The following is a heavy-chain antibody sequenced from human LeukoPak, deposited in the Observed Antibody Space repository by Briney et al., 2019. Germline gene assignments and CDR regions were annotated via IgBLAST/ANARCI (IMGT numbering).Heavy chain of an antibody. CDR2: ISSSGTYI. D-gene: IGHD2-2*01. CDR3: ARGALYCSSTSGYPDC. CDR1: GFTFSTYT. V-gene: IGHV3-21*01. Sequence: GGSLRLSCAASGFTFSTYTMNWVRQAPGKGLEWVSSISSSGTYIYFADSVKGRFTISRDNAKNSLYLQMNSLRAEDTAVYYCARGALYCSSTSGYPDCWGQGTLVTVSS. J-gene: IGHJ4*02.